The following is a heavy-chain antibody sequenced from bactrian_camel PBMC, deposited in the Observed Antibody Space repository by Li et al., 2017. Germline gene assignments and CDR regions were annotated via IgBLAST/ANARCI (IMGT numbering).Heavy chain of an antibody. CDR3: AADRSGLSLPC. V-gene: IGHV3S56*01. D-gene: IGHD2*01. CDR2: ISGDGAT. CDR1: GFIFDGPD. J-gene: IGHJ4*01. Sequence: HVQLVESGGGSVQAGGSLRLSCLASGFIFDGPDMIWYRQAPGKECELVAIISGDGATVYADSVKGRFTISQDNVKNTVYLQMNSLKPDDTAVYYCAADRSGLSLPCGGQGTQVTVS.